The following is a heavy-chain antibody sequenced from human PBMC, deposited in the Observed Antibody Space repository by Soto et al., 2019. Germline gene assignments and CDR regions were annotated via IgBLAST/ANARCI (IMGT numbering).Heavy chain of an antibody. CDR3: ARGPRLRSPAGRRYYYGMDV. CDR1: GGSFSGYY. Sequence: QVQLQQWGAGLLKPSETLSLTCAVYGGSFSGYYWSWIRQPPGKGLEWIGEINHSGSTNYNPSLKSRVTISVDTSKNQFSLKLSSVTAADTAVYYCARGPRLRSPAGRRYYYGMDVWGQGTTVTVSS. D-gene: IGHD5-12*01. V-gene: IGHV4-34*01. CDR2: INHSGST. J-gene: IGHJ6*02.